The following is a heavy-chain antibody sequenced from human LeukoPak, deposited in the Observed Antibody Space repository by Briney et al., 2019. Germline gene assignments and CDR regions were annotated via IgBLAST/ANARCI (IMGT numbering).Heavy chain of an antibody. CDR3: ARAGRIGNYYYGMDV. J-gene: IGHJ6*02. CDR2: ISYDGSNK. Sequence: GRSLRLSCAASGFTFSSYAMHWVRQAPGKGLEWVAVISYDGSNKYYADSVKGRFTISRDNSKNTLYLQMNSLRAEDTAVYYCARAGRIGNYYYGMDVWGQGTTVTVSS. V-gene: IGHV3-30*04. CDR1: GFTFSSYA. D-gene: IGHD2-15*01.